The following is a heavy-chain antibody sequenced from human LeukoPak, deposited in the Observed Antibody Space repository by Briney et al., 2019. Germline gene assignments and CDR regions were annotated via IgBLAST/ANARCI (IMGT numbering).Heavy chain of an antibody. V-gene: IGHV4-59*01. D-gene: IGHD3-16*02. CDR2: IFYSGST. J-gene: IGHJ3*02. CDR3: VRSFSVYDYVWGSYRSEQAFDI. Sequence: NPSETLSLTCTVSGGSITSYFWSWIRQPPGKGLEWIGYIFYSGSTNYNPSLKSRITISVDTSKNQFSLKLSSVTAADTAVYYCVRSFSVYDYVWGSYRSEQAFDIWGQGTMITVSS. CDR1: GGSITSYF.